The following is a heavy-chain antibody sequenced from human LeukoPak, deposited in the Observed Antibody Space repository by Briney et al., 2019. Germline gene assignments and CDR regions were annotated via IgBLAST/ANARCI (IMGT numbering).Heavy chain of an antibody. CDR2: INPSGGST. D-gene: IGHD2-2*01. J-gene: IGHJ5*02. V-gene: IGHV1-46*01. CDR1: GYTFTSYY. Sequence: ASVKVSCKASGYTFTSYYMHWVRQAPGQGLEWMGIINPSGGSTSYAQKFQGRVTMTRDMSTSTVYMELSSLRSEDTAVYYCARDRGGYCSSTSCFWFDPWGQGTLVTVSS. CDR3: ARDRGGYCSSTSCFWFDP.